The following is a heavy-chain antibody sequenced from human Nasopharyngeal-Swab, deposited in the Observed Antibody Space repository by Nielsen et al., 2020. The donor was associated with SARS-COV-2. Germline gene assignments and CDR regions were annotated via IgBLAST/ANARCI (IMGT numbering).Heavy chain of an antibody. Sequence: SETLSLTCTVSGGSVSSGSYYWSWIRQPPGKGLEWIGYIYYSGSTNYNPSLKSRVTISVDTSKNQFSLKLSSVTAADTAVYYCARGPRIVGATTPDWFDPWGQGTLVTVSS. J-gene: IGHJ5*02. D-gene: IGHD1-26*01. V-gene: IGHV4-61*01. CDR3: ARGPRIVGATTPDWFDP. CDR1: GGSVSSGSYY. CDR2: IYYSGST.